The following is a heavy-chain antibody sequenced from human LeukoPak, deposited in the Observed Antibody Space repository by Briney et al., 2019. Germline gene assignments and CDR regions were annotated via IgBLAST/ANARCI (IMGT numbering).Heavy chain of an antibody. V-gene: IGHV3-23*01. D-gene: IGHD6-19*01. CDR3: AGRRWLEIHTDY. J-gene: IGHJ4*02. Sequence: PGGSLRLPCAASGFTFSSYAMRWVRQAPGKGLEWVSAISGSGGSTYYAAYVKGRFTISRDNSKNTLYLQMNSLRAEDTAVYYCAGRRWLEIHTDYWGQGTLVTVSS. CDR2: ISGSGGST. CDR1: GFTFSSYA.